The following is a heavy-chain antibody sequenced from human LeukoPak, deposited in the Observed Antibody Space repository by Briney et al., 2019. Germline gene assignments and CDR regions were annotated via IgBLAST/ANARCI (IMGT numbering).Heavy chain of an antibody. CDR1: GFTFSSYA. J-gene: IGHJ4*02. D-gene: IGHD3-9*01. V-gene: IGHV3-30*04. CDR2: ISYDGSNK. Sequence: PGGSLRLSCAASGFTFSSYAMHWVRQAPGKGLEWVAVISYDGSNKYYAGSVKGRFTISRDNSKNTLYLQMNSLRAEDTAVYYCAKDLYDILTGYLRAFDYWGQGTLVTVSS. CDR3: AKDLYDILTGYLRAFDY.